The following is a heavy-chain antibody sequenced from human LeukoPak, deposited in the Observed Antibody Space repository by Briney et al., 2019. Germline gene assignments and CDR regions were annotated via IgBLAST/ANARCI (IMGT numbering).Heavy chain of an antibody. D-gene: IGHD3-9*01. Sequence: PSETLSLTCAVSGGSISSGGYSWSWIRQPPGKGLEWIGYIYHSGSTYYNPSLKSRVTISVDRSKNQFSLKLSPVTAADTAVYYCARHALDILTGYYLPFDYWGQGTLVTVSS. CDR1: GGSISSGGYS. CDR3: ARHALDILTGYYLPFDY. CDR2: IYHSGST. V-gene: IGHV4-30-2*01. J-gene: IGHJ4*02.